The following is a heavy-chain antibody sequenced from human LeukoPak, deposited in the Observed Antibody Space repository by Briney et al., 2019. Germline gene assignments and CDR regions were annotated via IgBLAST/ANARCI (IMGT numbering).Heavy chain of an antibody. V-gene: IGHV4-59*08. J-gene: IGHJ3*02. CDR3: ARHGIQQWSGSAFDI. CDR1: GGSISSYY. D-gene: IGHD5-18*01. CDR2: IFYSGST. Sequence: SETLSLTCTVSGGSISSYYWSWIRQPPGEGLEWNGYIFYSGSTNYNPSLKSRVTISVDTSKNQFSLKLTSVIAADTAVYYCARHGIQQWSGSAFDIWGQGTMVTVSS.